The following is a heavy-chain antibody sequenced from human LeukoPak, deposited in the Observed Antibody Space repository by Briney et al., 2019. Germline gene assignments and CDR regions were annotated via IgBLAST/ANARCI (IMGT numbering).Heavy chain of an antibody. CDR1: GGSISSYD. D-gene: IGHD1-26*01. CDR2: IYSYVIT. J-gene: IGHJ4*02. CDR3: ARRSPLYFDY. Sequence: SETLFLTCTVSGGSISSYDWNWIRQPAGKGLEWVWRIYSYVITTYNPSLKSRVTISVDTSNNHFFLLQSSVPTADTAVYYCARRSPLYFDYWGQGTLVTVPS. V-gene: IGHV4-4*07.